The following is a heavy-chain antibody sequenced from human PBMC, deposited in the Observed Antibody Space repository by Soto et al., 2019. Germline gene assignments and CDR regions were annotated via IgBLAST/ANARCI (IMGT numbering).Heavy chain of an antibody. CDR2: ISYDGSNK. CDR3: AKDTPTGTTGHCFDP. CDR1: GFTFSSYG. Sequence: LRLSCAASGFTFSSYGMHWVRQAPGKGLEWVAVISYDGSNKYYADSVKGRFTISRDNSKNTLYLQMNSLRAEDTAVYYCAKDTPTGTTGHCFDPWGQGTLVTVSS. V-gene: IGHV3-30*18. J-gene: IGHJ5*02. D-gene: IGHD1-7*01.